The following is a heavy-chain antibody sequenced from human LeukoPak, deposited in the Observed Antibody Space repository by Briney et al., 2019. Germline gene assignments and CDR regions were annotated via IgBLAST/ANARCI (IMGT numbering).Heavy chain of an antibody. J-gene: IGHJ2*01. D-gene: IGHD3-22*01. CDR3: ARHGGYSDWYFDL. CDR2: IDPSDSYT. CDR1: GYSFISYW. Sequence: PGESLKISCKGSGYSFISYWISWVRQMPGKGLEWMGRIDPSDSYTNYSPSFQGHVTISADKSISTAYLQWSSLKASDTAMYYCARHGGYSDWYFDLWGRGTPVTVSS. V-gene: IGHV5-10-1*01.